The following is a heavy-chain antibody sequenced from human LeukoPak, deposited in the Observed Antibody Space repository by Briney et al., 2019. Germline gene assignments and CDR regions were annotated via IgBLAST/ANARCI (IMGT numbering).Heavy chain of an antibody. D-gene: IGHD3-22*01. Sequence: PGGSLRLSCAASGFTFSSYAMSWVRQAPGKGLEWVSAISGSGGSTYYADSVKGRFTISRDNSKNTLYLQMNSLRAEDTAVYYCAKDREYYYDSSGYYYSAIFDYWGQGTLVTVPS. CDR1: GFTFSSYA. CDR2: ISGSGGST. J-gene: IGHJ4*02. V-gene: IGHV3-23*01. CDR3: AKDREYYYDSSGYYYSAIFDY.